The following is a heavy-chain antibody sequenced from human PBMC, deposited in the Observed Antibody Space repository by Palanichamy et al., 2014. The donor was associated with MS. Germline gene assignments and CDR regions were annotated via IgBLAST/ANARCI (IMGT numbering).Heavy chain of an antibody. CDR2: INPDSGDA. D-gene: IGHD2-21*02. V-gene: IGHV1-2*02. CDR3: ARVVTVLKY. J-gene: IGHJ4*02. CDR1: GYTFTGYY. Sequence: QVQLVQSGAEVKKPGASVKVSCKTSGYTFTGYYIHWVRQAPGQGLEWMGGINPDSGDANYPQKFQGRVTLTRDTSNSTVYMELSRLRSDDTAVYFCARVVTVLKYWGQGTLVTVSS.